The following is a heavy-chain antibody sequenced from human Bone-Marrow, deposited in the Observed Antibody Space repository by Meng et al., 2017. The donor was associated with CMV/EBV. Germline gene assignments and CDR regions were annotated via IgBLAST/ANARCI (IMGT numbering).Heavy chain of an antibody. CDR3: ARESSGYDSGGFDC. CDR2: ISWNSGSI. Sequence: SLKISCAASGFTFDDYAMHWVRQAPGKGLEWVSGISWNSGSIGYADSVKGRFTISRDNSKNTLYLQMNSLRAEDTAVYYCARESSGYDSGGFDCWGQGTLVTVSS. J-gene: IGHJ4*02. V-gene: IGHV3-9*01. D-gene: IGHD5-12*01. CDR1: GFTFDDYA.